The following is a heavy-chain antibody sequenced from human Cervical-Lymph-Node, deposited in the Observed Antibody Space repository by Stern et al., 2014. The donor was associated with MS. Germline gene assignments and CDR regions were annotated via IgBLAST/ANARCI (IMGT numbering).Heavy chain of an antibody. CDR3: AKEGQFAYWFFDF. CDR1: GFTFSSYG. CDR2: ISTGGNTK. D-gene: IGHD3-16*01. V-gene: IGHV3-30*18. J-gene: IGHJ2*01. Sequence: VQLEESGGGVVQPGRSLRLSCAASGFTFSSYGMHWVRQAPGKGLEWVAVISTGGNTKYYADSVKGRFTLSRDNSMNTVYLQMNSLRPDDTAVYYCAKEGQFAYWFFDFWGRGTLVTVSS.